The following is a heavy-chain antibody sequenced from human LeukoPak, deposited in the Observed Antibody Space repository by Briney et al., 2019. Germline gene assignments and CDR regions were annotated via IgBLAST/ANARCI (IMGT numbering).Heavy chain of an antibody. V-gene: IGHV1-18*01. CDR3: ARAYTAPGNWYFDV. CDR2: ISAYNGNT. J-gene: IGHJ2*01. CDR1: GYTFTNYG. Sequence: ASVKVSCKASGYTFTNYGITWVRQAPGQGLEWMGWISAYNGNTNYAQNPQGRVTMTTDTSTRTAYMELRSLRSDDTALYYCARAYTAPGNWYFDVWGRGTLVSVSS. D-gene: IGHD1-14*01.